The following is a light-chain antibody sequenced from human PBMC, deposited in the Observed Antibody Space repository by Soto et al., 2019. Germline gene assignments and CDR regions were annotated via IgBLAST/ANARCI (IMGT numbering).Light chain of an antibody. CDR2: DAS. Sequence: IVLTQSPGTLSFSPGERATLHCRAIQSVSSSYLAWFQQKPGQAPKFLIYDASNRATGIPARFSGSGSGTDFTLTISSLEPEDFAVYYCQQRSNWPRLTFGGGTKVDIK. V-gene: IGKV3D-20*02. J-gene: IGKJ4*01. CDR3: QQRSNWPRLT. CDR1: QSVSSSY.